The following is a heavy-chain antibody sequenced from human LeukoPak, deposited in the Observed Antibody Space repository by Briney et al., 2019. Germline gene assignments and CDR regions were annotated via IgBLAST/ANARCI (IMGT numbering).Heavy chain of an antibody. CDR1: GGSFSGYY. CDR3: ARSPLTGNYGDWFDP. CDR2: INHSGST. D-gene: IGHD3-9*01. V-gene: IGHV4-34*01. Sequence: NPSETLSLTCAVYGGSFSGYYWSWIRQPPGKGLEWIGEINHSGSTNYNPSLKSRVTISVDTSKNQFSLKLSSVTAADTAVYYCARSPLTGNYGDWFDPWGQGTLVIVSS. J-gene: IGHJ5*02.